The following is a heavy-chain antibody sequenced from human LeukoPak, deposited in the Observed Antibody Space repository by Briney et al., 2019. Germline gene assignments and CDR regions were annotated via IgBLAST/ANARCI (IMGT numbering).Heavy chain of an antibody. CDR1: GGSMRSYY. J-gene: IGHJ6*02. D-gene: IGHD3-22*01. CDR2: IYVSGSG. Sequence: SETLSLTCTVSGGSMRSYYWGWIRQPAGRELEWIGRIYVSGSGNYAPSLKSRVTMSVDTSKNQFSLKLTSVTAADTAVYYCARGRIAKIVVVHSFSYGMDVWGQGTTVTVSS. CDR3: ARGRIAKIVVVHSFSYGMDV. V-gene: IGHV4-4*07.